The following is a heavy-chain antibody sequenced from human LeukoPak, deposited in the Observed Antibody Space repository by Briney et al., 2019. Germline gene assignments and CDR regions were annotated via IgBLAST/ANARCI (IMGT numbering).Heavy chain of an antibody. D-gene: IGHD3-10*01. J-gene: IGHJ6*03. CDR3: ARELLWFGELLAYYYYYMDV. CDR2: ISPNSGAT. CDR1: GYTFTGPY. Sequence: ASVKVSCKASGYTFTGPYIHWMRQAPGQGLEWMGWISPNSGATKYAQKFQGRVTVTRDTSISTAYMELSRLRSDDTAVYYCARELLWFGELLAYYYYYMDVWGKGTTVTVSS. V-gene: IGHV1-2*02.